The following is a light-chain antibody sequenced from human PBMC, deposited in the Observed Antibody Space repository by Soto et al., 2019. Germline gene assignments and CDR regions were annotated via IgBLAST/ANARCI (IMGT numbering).Light chain of an antibody. J-gene: IGLJ3*02. V-gene: IGLV2-14*01. CDR2: EVA. Sequence: QSALTQPASVSGSPGQSITISCSGSGSDIGTYNFVSWYQHHPGRAPKLIISEVANRPSGVSDRFSGSKSGSLASLTISGLQADDEAVYYCSSYTNTGTLVEFGVGTKLTVL. CDR3: SSYTNTGTLVE. CDR1: GSDIGTYNF.